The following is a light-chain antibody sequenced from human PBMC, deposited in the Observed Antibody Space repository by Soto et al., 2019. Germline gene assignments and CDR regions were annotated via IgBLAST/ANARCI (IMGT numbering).Light chain of an antibody. J-gene: IGLJ2*01. CDR2: EVT. Sequence: QSALTQPPSVSGSPGQSVTISCTGTSSDIGSYDRVSWYQQPPRTAPKLIIYEVTTRPSGVPDRFSGSKSGNMASLTISGLQAEDEADYYCSSYTTASTPVFGGGTKLTVL. CDR3: SSYTTASTPV. CDR1: SSDIGSYDR. V-gene: IGLV2-18*02.